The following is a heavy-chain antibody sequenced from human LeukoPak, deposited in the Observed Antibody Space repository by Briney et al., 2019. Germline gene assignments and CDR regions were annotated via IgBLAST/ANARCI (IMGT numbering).Heavy chain of an antibody. J-gene: IGHJ6*04. V-gene: IGHV3-30*03. Sequence: GGSLRLSCAASGFTFSSYGMHWVRQAPGKGLEWVAVISYDGSNKYYADSVKDRFTISRDNSKNTLYLQMNSLRAEDTAVYYCARDEPYGDRPMDVWGKGTTVTVSS. CDR3: ARDEPYGDRPMDV. CDR1: GFTFSSYG. D-gene: IGHD4-17*01. CDR2: ISYDGSNK.